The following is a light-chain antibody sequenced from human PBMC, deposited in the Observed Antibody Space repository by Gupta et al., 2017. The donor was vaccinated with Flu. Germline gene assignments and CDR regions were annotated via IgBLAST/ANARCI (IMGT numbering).Light chain of an antibody. CDR3: QQYGSSPQT. Sequence: EIVLTQSPGTLPLSPGERATLSCRASQSIGSSQLAWYQQEPGQAPRLLIYGASSRATGIPDRFSGSGSGTDFTLTISRLEPEDFAVYYCQQYGSSPQTFGRGTKVEI. CDR1: QSIGSSQ. J-gene: IGKJ1*01. V-gene: IGKV3-20*01. CDR2: GAS.